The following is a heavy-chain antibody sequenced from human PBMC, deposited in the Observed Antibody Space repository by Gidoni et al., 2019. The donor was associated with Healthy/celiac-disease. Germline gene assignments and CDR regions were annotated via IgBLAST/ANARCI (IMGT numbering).Heavy chain of an antibody. Sequence: QVQLVQSGAVVTKPGSSVQVSCQASGGPSPSYPISRVRQAPGQGLEWMGGIIPIFGTANYAQKFQGRVTITADESTSTDYMELSSMRSEDTAVYYCARFGYSGYDFTDFDYWGQGTLVTVSS. CDR3: ARFGYSGYDFTDFDY. J-gene: IGHJ4*02. CDR2: IIPIFGTA. V-gene: IGHV1-69*01. D-gene: IGHD5-12*01. CDR1: GGPSPSYP.